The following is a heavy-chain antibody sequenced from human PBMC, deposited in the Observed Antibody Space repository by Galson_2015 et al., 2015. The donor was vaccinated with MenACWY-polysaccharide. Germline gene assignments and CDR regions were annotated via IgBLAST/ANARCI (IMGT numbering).Heavy chain of an antibody. CDR3: AREGSRIVFHAFDI. V-gene: IGHV3-33*01. D-gene: IGHD2-2*01. Sequence: SLRLSCAASGSRFSNPGMHWVRRAPGKGLEWVAVIQYDGSNKVYADSVKGRFTISRDNSKNTVFLEMNTLGVEDTAVYYCAREGSRIVFHAFDIWGQGTMVTVSS. CDR1: GSRFSNPG. J-gene: IGHJ3*02. CDR2: IQYDGSNK.